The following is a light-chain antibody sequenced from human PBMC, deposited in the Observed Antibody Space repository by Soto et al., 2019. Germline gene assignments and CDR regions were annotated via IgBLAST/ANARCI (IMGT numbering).Light chain of an antibody. V-gene: IGKV1-5*01. Sequence: DIQRTQSPSTLSASVGDTVTFPCRASQSVSGWLAWYQQKPGEAPKLLIYDASALPRGVPSRFSGSGSGTKFTLTIASLQPDDFATYYCQQYETFSGTFGPGTKVDIK. CDR2: DAS. CDR3: QQYETFSGT. J-gene: IGKJ1*01. CDR1: QSVSGW.